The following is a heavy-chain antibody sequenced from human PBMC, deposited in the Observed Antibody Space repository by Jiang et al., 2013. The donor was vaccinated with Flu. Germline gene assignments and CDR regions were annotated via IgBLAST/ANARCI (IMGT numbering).Heavy chain of an antibody. V-gene: IGHV4-31*03. CDR1: GGSINSVGYY. CDR2: IYYSGKS. Sequence: PGLVKPSQTLSLTCSVSGGSINSVGYYWSWIRQHPGKGLEWIGYIYYSGKSYSNPSLQSRAIITLDTSKNHFSLTLNSVTAADTAVYYCARGGRGAVDIWGQGAMVTVSS. CDR3: ARGGRGAVDI. D-gene: IGHD5-24*01. J-gene: IGHJ3*02.